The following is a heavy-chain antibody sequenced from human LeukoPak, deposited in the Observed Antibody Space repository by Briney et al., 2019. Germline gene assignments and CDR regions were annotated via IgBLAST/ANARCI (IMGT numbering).Heavy chain of an antibody. Sequence: SQTRSLTCDISGDSVSSNNGAWNWIRQSPSRGLEWLGRTYYRYKWYNDYAGSLNGRITISPDTSKNQFSLHLNSVTPEDTAVYYCARDLGNTGWYTFDYWGQGILVTVSS. J-gene: IGHJ4*02. CDR1: GDSVSSNNGA. CDR2: TYYRYKWYN. CDR3: ARDLGNTGWYTFDY. D-gene: IGHD6-19*01. V-gene: IGHV6-1*01.